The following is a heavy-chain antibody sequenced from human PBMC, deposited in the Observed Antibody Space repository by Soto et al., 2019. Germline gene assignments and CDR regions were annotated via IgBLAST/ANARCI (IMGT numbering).Heavy chain of an antibody. CDR1: GFTFSSYA. CDR3: ARAQPTYSSSYFDY. D-gene: IGHD3-22*01. V-gene: IGHV3-23*01. CDR2: ISGRGDDT. Sequence: EVQLLESGGDLVQPGGSLRLSCAASGFTFSSYAMSWVRQAPGKGLERVSTISGRGDDTYYTDSVKGRFTISRDNSKNTLYVHMNSLRAEDTAVYYCARAQPTYSSSYFDYWGQGTLVTVSS. J-gene: IGHJ4*02.